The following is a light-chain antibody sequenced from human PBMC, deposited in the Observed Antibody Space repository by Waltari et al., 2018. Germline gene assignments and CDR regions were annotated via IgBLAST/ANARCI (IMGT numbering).Light chain of an antibody. CDR3: LLSYSLARLWV. Sequence: QAVVTQEPSLTVSPGGTVTLTCGSSTGPVTSGHYAFWFQQKAGQAPRALIYDTSNRPSLHPARFSGSLLGGKSALTLSGAQPEDEAEYHCLLSYSLARLWVFVGGTRLTVL. J-gene: IGLJ3*02. V-gene: IGLV7-46*01. CDR1: TGPVTSGHY. CDR2: DTS.